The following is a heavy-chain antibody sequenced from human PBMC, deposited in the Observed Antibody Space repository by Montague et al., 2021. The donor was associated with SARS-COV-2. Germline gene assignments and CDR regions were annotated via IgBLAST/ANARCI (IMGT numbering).Heavy chain of an antibody. V-gene: IGHV4-61*08. CDR1: GGSISSGGYY. CDR2: IYYSGST. D-gene: IGHD3-9*01. CDR3: ARHALGYFDWLNEGYFDY. Sequence: SETLSLTCTVSGGSISSGGYYWSWIRQPPGKGLEWIGYIYYSGSTNYNPSLKSRVTISVDTSKNQLSLKLSSVTAADTAVYYCARHALGYFDWLNEGYFDYWSQGTLVTVSS. J-gene: IGHJ4*02.